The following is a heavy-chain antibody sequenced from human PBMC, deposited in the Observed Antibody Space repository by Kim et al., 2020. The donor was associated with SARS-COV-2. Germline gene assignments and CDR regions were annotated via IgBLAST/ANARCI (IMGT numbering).Heavy chain of an antibody. CDR2: ITISSGAI. CDR1: GFTFSGYT. D-gene: IGHD1-1*01. CDR3: ATETRPTDH. Sequence: GGSLRLSCAASGFTFSGYTMNWVRQAPGKGLEWVADITISSGAIYAASAEERLTTITDNSTNNLQLQLMNSRVEDDAIDYCATETRPTDHSGEGTLDTV. J-gene: IGHJ1*01. V-gene: IGHV3-23*01.